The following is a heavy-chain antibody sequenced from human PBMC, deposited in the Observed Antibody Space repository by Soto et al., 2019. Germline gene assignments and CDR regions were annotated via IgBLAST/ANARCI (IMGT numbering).Heavy chain of an antibody. D-gene: IGHD6-19*01. CDR3: ARYGIAVAGPPVNGMDV. V-gene: IGHV1-3*01. CDR1: GYTFTSYA. J-gene: IGHJ6*02. Sequence: ASVKVSCKASGYTFTSYAMHWVRQAPGQRLEWMGWINAGNGNTKYSQKFQGRVTITRDTSASTAYMELSSLRSEDTAVYYCARYGIAVAGPPVNGMDVWGQGTAVTVSS. CDR2: INAGNGNT.